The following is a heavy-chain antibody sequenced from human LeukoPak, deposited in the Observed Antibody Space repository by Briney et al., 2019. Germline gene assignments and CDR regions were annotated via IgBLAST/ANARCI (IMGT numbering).Heavy chain of an antibody. V-gene: IGHV1-18*01. CDR2: ISAYNTNT. D-gene: IGHD3-10*01. CDR3: ARDYGRFGELFFDY. J-gene: IGHJ4*02. Sequence: ASVKVSCKASGYSFTSYGISWVRQAPGQGLEWMGWISAYNTNTNYAQKLQGRLTVTTDTSTSTAYMELRSLRSDDTAVYYCARDYGRFGELFFDYWGQGTLVTVSS. CDR1: GYSFTSYG.